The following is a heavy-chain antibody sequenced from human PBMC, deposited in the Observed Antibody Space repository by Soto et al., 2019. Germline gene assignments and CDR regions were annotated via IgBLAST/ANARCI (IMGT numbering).Heavy chain of an antibody. Sequence: PGGSLRLSCAASGFTFSSYDMHWVRQAPGKGLEWVALISYDGSNKYYADSVMVRFTISRDNSKNTLYLQMNRLRADDTAVYYCAKSTFYDYVWGSYRSELHYFDYWGQGTLVTVSS. J-gene: IGHJ4*02. CDR1: GFTFSSYD. D-gene: IGHD3-16*01. CDR3: AKSTFYDYVWGSYRSELHYFDY. CDR2: ISYDGSNK. V-gene: IGHV3-30*18.